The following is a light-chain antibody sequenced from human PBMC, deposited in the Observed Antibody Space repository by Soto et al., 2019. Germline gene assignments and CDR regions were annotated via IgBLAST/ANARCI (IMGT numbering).Light chain of an antibody. J-gene: IGKJ1*01. CDR2: GAS. Sequence: EIVLTQSPGTLSLSPGERATLSCRASQSVSSNYLAWYQHKPGQAPRLLIYGASSRATAIPDRFSGSGSGTDFTLTISRLEPEDFAVYYCQQYIRSPWTFGQGTKVEIK. V-gene: IGKV3-20*01. CDR3: QQYIRSPWT. CDR1: QSVSSNY.